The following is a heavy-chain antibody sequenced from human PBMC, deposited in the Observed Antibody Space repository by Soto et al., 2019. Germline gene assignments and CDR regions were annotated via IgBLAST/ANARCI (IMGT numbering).Heavy chain of an antibody. D-gene: IGHD6-19*01. CDR3: ARRQFFSFDS. J-gene: IGHJ4*02. CDR2: IAGNGGIL. V-gene: IGHV3-23*01. CDR1: GFTFSNYV. Sequence: GGSLRLSCVAPGFTFSNYVMSWVRQATGKGLECVAAIAGNGGILYYTDSVKGRFSISRDNSKNTLHLQMNSLRAEDTAVYYCARRQFFSFDSWGQGILVTVSS.